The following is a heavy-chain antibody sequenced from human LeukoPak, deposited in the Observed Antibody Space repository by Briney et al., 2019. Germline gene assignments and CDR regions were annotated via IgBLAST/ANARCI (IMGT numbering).Heavy chain of an antibody. Sequence: PGGSLRLSCAASGFIFSTYSMNWVRQAPGKGLEWVSSISCSSSHIYYADSVKGRLTISRDNAKNSLYLQIYSLRAQDTAVYYCARDTRFGALYDSSYHGMDVWGKGTTVTVSS. J-gene: IGHJ6*04. CDR2: ISCSSSHI. V-gene: IGHV3-21*01. D-gene: IGHD3-10*01. CDR1: GFIFSTYS. CDR3: ARDTRFGALYDSSYHGMDV.